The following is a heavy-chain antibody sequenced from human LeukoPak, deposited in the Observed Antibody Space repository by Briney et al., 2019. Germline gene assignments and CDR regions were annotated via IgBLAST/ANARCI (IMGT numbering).Heavy chain of an antibody. V-gene: IGHV4-59*01. CDR1: GGSINSDY. J-gene: IGHJ5*02. D-gene: IGHD1-1*01. CDR3: ARGPYKAQLGDT. Sequence: SETLSLTCTVSGGSINSDYWSWIRQPPGKGLEWIGYIHYSGSTNYNPSLKNRVTISLDTSKSQFSLKLSSVTAADTAVYYCARGPYKAQLGDTWGQGTLVTVSS. CDR2: IHYSGST.